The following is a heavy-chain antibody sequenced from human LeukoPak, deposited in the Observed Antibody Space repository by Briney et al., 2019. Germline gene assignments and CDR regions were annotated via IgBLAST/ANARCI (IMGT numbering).Heavy chain of an antibody. V-gene: IGHV3-7*01. D-gene: IGHD3-3*02. CDR2: IKQDGSEK. Sequence: GGSLRLSCAASGVTFTSYWMSWVRQAPGKGLEWVANIKQDGSEKYYVDSVKGRLTISRDNAKKSLYLQMNSLRAEDTAVYYCARGGAFFDYWGQGTLVTVSS. J-gene: IGHJ4*02. CDR3: ARGGAFFDY. CDR1: GVTFTSYW.